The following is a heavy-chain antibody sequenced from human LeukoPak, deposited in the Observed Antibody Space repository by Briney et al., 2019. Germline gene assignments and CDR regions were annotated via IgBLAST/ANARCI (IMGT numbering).Heavy chain of an antibody. CDR2: ITSRTYI. J-gene: IGHJ4*02. V-gene: IGHV3-21*01. CDR1: GFTFSSYW. Sequence: PGGSLRLSCAASGFTFSSYWMSWVRQAPGKGLEWVSSITSRTYIYSADSVRGRFTISRDNAKNSLFLQMNSLRAEDTAVYYCARTPYSSSSVYDFDYWGQGTLVTVSS. D-gene: IGHD6-6*01. CDR3: ARTPYSSSSVYDFDY.